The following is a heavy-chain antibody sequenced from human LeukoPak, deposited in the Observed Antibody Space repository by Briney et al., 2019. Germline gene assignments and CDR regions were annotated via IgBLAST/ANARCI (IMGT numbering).Heavy chain of an antibody. Sequence: PGGSLRLSCAASGFTSNSYSMNWVRQAPGKGLEWVSSISSGSSYIFYADSVKGRFTISRDNAKNSLYPQMNSLRAEDTAVYYCAGARGSHLDGAFDIWGQGTMVTVSS. V-gene: IGHV3-21*01. CDR1: GFTSNSYS. J-gene: IGHJ3*02. D-gene: IGHD3-10*01. CDR3: AGARGSHLDGAFDI. CDR2: ISSGSSYI.